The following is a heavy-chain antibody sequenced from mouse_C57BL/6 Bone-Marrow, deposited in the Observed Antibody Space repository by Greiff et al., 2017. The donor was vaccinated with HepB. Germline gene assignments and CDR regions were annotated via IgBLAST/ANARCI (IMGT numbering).Heavy chain of an antibody. D-gene: IGHD2-1*01. J-gene: IGHJ3*01. CDR1: GYTFTSYW. CDR2: IDPSDSET. Sequence: QVQLQQPGAELVRPGSSVKLSCKASGYTFTSYWMHWVKQRPIQGLEWIGNIDPSDSETHYNQKFKDKATLTVDKSSSTAYMQLSSLTSEDSAVYYCARGDIYYGNYVWFAYWGQGTLVTVSA. V-gene: IGHV1-52*01. CDR3: ARGDIYYGNYVWFAY.